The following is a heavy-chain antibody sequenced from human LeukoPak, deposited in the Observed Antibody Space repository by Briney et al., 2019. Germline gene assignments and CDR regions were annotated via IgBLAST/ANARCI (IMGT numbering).Heavy chain of an antibody. CDR1: GFTFRSYS. CDR3: ARDSVQDSYYYYMDV. Sequence: PGGSPRLSCGASGFTFRSYSMNWVRQSQGRGLEWVSYISRGSGTIYYADSVKARFPISRDNAKNSLYLQMNSLRAEDTAVYYCARDSVQDSYYYYMDVWGKGTTVSVSS. J-gene: IGHJ6*03. V-gene: IGHV3-48*01. D-gene: IGHD1-1*01. CDR2: ISRGSGTI.